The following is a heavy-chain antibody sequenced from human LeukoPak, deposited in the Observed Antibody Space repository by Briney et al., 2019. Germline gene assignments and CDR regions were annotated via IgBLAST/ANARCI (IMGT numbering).Heavy chain of an antibody. CDR2: IYYSGST. D-gene: IGHD2-21*02. J-gene: IGHJ4*02. Sequence: SEILSLTCTVSGGSISSYYWSWIRQPPGKGLEWIGYIYYSGSTNYNPSLKSRVTISEDTSKNQFSLKLSSVTAADTAVYYCARVELAYCGGDCYSGFDYWGQGTLVTVSS. CDR3: ARVELAYCGGDCYSGFDY. CDR1: GGSISSYY. V-gene: IGHV4-59*01.